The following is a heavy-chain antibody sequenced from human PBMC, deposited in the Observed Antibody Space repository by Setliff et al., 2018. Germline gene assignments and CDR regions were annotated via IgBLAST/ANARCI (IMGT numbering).Heavy chain of an antibody. CDR3: ARTRGLDV. Sequence: ASVKVSCKASGYTFTSYGFSWVRQAPGQGLEWMGWISVYNGKTNYAQKFQGRVTMTRNTSISTAYMELSSLRSEDTAVYYCARTRGLDVWGQGTTVTVSS. J-gene: IGHJ6*02. CDR1: GYTFTSYG. CDR2: ISVYNGKT. V-gene: IGHV1-18*01.